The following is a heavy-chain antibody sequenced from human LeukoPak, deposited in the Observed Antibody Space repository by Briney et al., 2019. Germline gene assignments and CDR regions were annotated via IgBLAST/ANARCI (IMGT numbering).Heavy chain of an antibody. D-gene: IGHD6-13*01. J-gene: IGHJ4*02. CDR1: GDTFSGYN. CDR3: ARAVYASSWYLDY. CDR2: INHNSGGT. V-gene: IGHV1-2*02. Sequence: ASVKVSCKASGDTFSGYNMHWVPQAPRQGLEWMGWINHNSGGTKYAQKFQGRVTVTRDTSISTAYMELSRLRSDDTAVYYCARAVYASSWYLDYWGQGTLVTVSS.